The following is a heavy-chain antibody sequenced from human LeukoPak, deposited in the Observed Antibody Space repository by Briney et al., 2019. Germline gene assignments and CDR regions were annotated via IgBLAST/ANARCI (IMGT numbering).Heavy chain of an antibody. CDR2: ISGSGGST. D-gene: IGHD1-1*01. J-gene: IGHJ4*02. V-gene: IGHV3-23*01. CDR1: EFSVGSNY. CDR3: AKGIGRRNWYNWNDGPGVFDY. Sequence: QPGGSLRLSCAASEFSVGSNYMTWVRQAPGKGLEWVSAISGSGGSTYYADSVKGRFTISRDNSKNTLYLQMNSLRAEDTAVYYCAKGIGRRNWYNWNDGPGVFDYWGQGTLVTVSS.